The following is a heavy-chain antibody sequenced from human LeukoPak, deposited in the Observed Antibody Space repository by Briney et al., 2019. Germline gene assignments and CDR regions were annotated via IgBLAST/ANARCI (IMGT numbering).Heavy chain of an antibody. CDR1: GFTFSSYA. J-gene: IGHJ3*02. CDR2: ISGSGGST. CDR3: AKRLGSGSQPNAFDI. D-gene: IGHD3-10*02. V-gene: IGHV3-23*01. Sequence: GGSLRLSCAASGFTFSSYAMSWVRQAPGKGLEWVSAISGSGGSTYYADSVKGRFTISRDNSKNTLYLQMNSLRAEDAAVYYCAKRLGSGSQPNAFDIWGQGTMVTVSS.